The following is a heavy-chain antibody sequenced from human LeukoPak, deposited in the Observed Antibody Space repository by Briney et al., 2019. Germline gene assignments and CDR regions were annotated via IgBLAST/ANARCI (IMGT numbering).Heavy chain of an antibody. CDR1: GFTFSSYW. J-gene: IGHJ4*02. CDR3: ARECGGDCSGFDY. D-gene: IGHD2-21*02. Sequence: GGSLRLSCVASGFTFSSYWMSWVRQAPGKGLEWVANIKQDGSEKYYVDSVKGRFTISRDNAKNSLYLQMNSLRAEDTAVYYCARECGGDCSGFDYWGQGTLVTVSS. CDR2: IKQDGSEK. V-gene: IGHV3-7*01.